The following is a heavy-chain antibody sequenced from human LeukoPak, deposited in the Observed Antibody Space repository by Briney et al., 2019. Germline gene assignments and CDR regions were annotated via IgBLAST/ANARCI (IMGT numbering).Heavy chain of an antibody. CDR1: GGSFSGYY. CDR3: ARSSARRHDY. J-gene: IGHJ4*02. Sequence: PSETLSLTCAVYGGSFSGYYWSWIRQPPGKGLEWIGEINHSGSTNYNPSLKSRVTISVDTSKNQFSLKLSSVTAADTAVYYCARSSARRHDYWGQGTLVTVSS. D-gene: IGHD6-6*01. CDR2: INHSGST. V-gene: IGHV4-34*01.